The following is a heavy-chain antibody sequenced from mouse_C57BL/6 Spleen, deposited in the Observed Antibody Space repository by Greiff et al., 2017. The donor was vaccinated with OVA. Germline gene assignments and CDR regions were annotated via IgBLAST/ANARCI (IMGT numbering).Heavy chain of an antibody. CDR1: GYSITSGYS. J-gene: IGHJ4*01. Sequence: EVKLVESGPGLVKPSQSLSLTCSVTGYSITSGYSWNWIRPFPGNQLEWMGYISYDGSNNYNPSLKNRISITLDTSKNQFFLKLNSVTTEDTATYYGARGLRSHYAMDYWGQGTSVTVSS. V-gene: IGHV3-6*01. CDR2: ISYDGSN. D-gene: IGHD1-1*01. CDR3: ARGLRSHYAMDY.